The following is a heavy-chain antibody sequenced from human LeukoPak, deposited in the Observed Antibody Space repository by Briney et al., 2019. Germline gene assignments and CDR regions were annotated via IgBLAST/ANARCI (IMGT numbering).Heavy chain of an antibody. CDR3: ARDLREHGVFDI. J-gene: IGHJ3*02. CDR2: IYSDGST. V-gene: IGHV3-53*01. CDR1: GFTVSSNY. Sequence: PGGSLRLSCAASGFTVSSNYMSWVRQAPGKGLEWVSEIYSDGSTYYAASVKGRFSISRDNSKNTVFLQMSSLRAEDTAIYYCARDLREHGVFDIWGQGTMVAVSS. D-gene: IGHD1-26*01.